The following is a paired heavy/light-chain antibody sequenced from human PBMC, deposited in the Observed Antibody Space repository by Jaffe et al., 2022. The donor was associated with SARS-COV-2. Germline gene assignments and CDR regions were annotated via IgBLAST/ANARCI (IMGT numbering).Light chain of an antibody. CDR3: CSYAGGNTFYV. CDR2: EDI. CDR1: SSNVGSANL. Sequence: QSALTQPASVSGSPGQSITISCSGTSSNVGSANLVSWYQQHPGKAPKLIIYEDIERPSGVASRFSGSKSGNTASLTISGLQAEDEAEYFCCSYAGGNTFYVFGSGTKVTVV. J-gene: IGLJ1*01. V-gene: IGLV2-23*02.
Heavy chain of an antibody. CDR3: ARSRGRSGGLDV. J-gene: IGHJ6*02. CDR1: GGSISISNYY. V-gene: IGHV4-39*01. CDR2: SYYRGTT. Sequence: QLQLQQSGPGLVTPSETLSLTCTVSGGSISISNYYWGWFRRPPGKGLEWIGSSYYRGTTYYSPSLQSRATMSVDTSKSQFSLNLNSVTAADTAVYYCARSRGRSGGLDVWGQGTSVTVSS. D-gene: IGHD6-25*01.